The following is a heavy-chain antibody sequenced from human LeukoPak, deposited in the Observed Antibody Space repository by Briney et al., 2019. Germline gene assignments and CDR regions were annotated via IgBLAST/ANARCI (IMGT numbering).Heavy chain of an antibody. J-gene: IGHJ4*02. CDR2: IWYDGSNK. V-gene: IGHV3-30*02. CDR1: GFTFSNYG. D-gene: IGHD3-22*01. Sequence: PGGSLRLSCAASGFTFSNYGMHWVRQAPGKGLEWVALIWYDGSNKYYTDSVKGRLTISRDNSKDTLFLQMNSLRAEDTAVYYCAKSRGPYSSGYYGYFDYWGQGTLVTASS. CDR3: AKSRGPYSSGYYGYFDY.